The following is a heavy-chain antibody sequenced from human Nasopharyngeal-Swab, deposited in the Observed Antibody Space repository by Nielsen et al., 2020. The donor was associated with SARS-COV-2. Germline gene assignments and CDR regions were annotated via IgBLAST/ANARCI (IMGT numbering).Heavy chain of an antibody. D-gene: IGHD2-15*01. V-gene: IGHV3-23*01. CDR2: ISASVIDT. J-gene: IGHJ4*02. CDR3: AKDSGLAVVAAATPAYY. CDR1: GFTFSSYA. Sequence: GESLKISCAASGFTFSSYAMTWFRQAPGKGPEWVSTISASVIDTNYADSVKGRFTISRDNSRSTLFLQMSSLGAEDTAVYYCAKDSGLAVVAAATPAYYWGQGTLVIVSS.